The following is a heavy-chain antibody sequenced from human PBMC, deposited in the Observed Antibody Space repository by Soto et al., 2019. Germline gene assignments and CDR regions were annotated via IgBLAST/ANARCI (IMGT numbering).Heavy chain of an antibody. CDR3: ARGRQVTPAALFKRAGDYSMDV. D-gene: IGHD2-2*01. CDR2: VNHSGST. CDR1: GGSFRGYS. V-gene: IGHV4-34*01. Sequence: SETLSLTCAVYGGSFRGYSWTWIRQPPGKGLEWIGEVNHSGSTYYSPSLMSRVTLSIDTSKNQFSLKLSSVTAADTAVYYCARGRQVTPAALFKRAGDYSMDVWGQGTTVTVS. J-gene: IGHJ6*02.